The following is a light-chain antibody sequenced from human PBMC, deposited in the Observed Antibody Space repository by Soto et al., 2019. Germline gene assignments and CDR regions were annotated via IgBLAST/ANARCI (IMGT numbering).Light chain of an antibody. V-gene: IGKV3-15*01. CDR3: QQYNNWPWT. CDR2: GAS. J-gene: IGKJ1*01. CDR1: QRISDT. Sequence: EIVMTQSPATLSVSPGGRATLSCRASQRISDTLAWYQHKPGQAPRLLIYGASTRAPGFPARFSGSGSGTDFTLTISSLQSEDFAVYYCQQYNNWPWTFGQGTKVEIK.